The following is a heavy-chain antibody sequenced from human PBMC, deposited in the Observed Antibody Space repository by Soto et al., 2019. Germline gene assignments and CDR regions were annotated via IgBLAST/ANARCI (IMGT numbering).Heavy chain of an antibody. J-gene: IGHJ6*02. V-gene: IGHV1-3*01. CDR1: GYTFTSYA. Sequence: ASVKVSCKASGYTFTSYAMHWVRQAPGQRLEWMGWINAGNGNTKYSQKFQGRVTITRDTSASTAYMELSSLRSEDTAVYYCARGTGYCISTSCPGYYGMDVWGQGTTVTVSS. D-gene: IGHD2-2*03. CDR2: INAGNGNT. CDR3: ARGTGYCISTSCPGYYGMDV.